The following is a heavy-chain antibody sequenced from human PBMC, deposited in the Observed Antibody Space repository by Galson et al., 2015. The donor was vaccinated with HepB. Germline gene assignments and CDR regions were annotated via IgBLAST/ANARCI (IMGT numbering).Heavy chain of an antibody. Sequence: SLRLSCAASGFTFSNAWMSWVRQAPGKGLEWVGRIKSKTDGGTADYAAPVKGRFTISRDDSKNTLYLQMNSLKTEDTAVYYCTTWYYDFWSGYQGGGSYYYYYMDVWGKGTTVTVSS. J-gene: IGHJ6*03. CDR1: GFTFSNAW. CDR2: IKSKTDGGTA. V-gene: IGHV3-15*07. CDR3: TTWYYDFWSGYQGGGSYYYYYMDV. D-gene: IGHD3-3*01.